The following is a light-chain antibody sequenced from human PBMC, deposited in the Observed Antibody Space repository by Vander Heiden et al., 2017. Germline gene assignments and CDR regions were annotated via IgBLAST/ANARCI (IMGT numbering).Light chain of an antibody. CDR2: AAS. V-gene: IGKV1-16*02. CDR3: QQDNSYPRT. J-gene: IGKJ3*01. Sequence: DIQMTQSPSSLSASVGDRITITCRASQAISNQLGWYQQKPGKPPKTLIFAASSLESGVPSKFSGSGSGTDFTLTISSLQPEDFATYYCQQDNSYPRTFGHGTKVD. CDR1: QAISNQ.